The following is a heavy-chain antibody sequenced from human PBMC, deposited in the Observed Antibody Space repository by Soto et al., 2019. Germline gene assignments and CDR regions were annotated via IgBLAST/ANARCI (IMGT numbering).Heavy chain of an antibody. J-gene: IGHJ5*02. CDR1: GFTFSSYA. CDR2: ISGGSGYI. Sequence: PGGSLRLSCAASGFTFSSYAMYWVRRAPGKGLEWVSYISGGSGYINYADSVKGRFTISRDNAKNSLYLQMNSLRAEDTALYYCAKDAAAAGWFDPWGQGTLVTVSS. V-gene: IGHV3-21*05. CDR3: AKDAAAAGWFDP. D-gene: IGHD6-13*01.